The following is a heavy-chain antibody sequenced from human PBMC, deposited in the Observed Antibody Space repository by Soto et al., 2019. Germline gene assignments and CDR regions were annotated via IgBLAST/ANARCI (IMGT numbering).Heavy chain of an antibody. V-gene: IGHV1-8*01. J-gene: IGHJ5*02. Sequence: ASVKVSCKASGYTFTSYDLHWVRQAPGEGLEWMGLMNPNSGNTGYAQKFQGRVTMTRNTSISTAYMELSSLRSEDTAVYYCAIYDFWSGYYPTGWFDPWGQGTLVTVSS. CDR1: GYTFTSYD. CDR3: AIYDFWSGYYPTGWFDP. D-gene: IGHD3-3*01. CDR2: MNPNSGNT.